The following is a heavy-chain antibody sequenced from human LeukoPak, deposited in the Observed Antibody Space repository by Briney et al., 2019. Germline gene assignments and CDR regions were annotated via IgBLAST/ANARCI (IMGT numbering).Heavy chain of an antibody. V-gene: IGHV3-74*01. D-gene: IGHD4-17*01. CDR3: VRGRTVTTYFDS. CDR2: INNDGSST. CDR1: GFTFSSYW. Sequence: GGSLRLSCAASGFTFSSYWMNGVRQAPGKVPVWVSHINNDGSSTTYADSVKGRFTISRDNTKNTLHLQMNSLRDEDTAIYYCVRGRTVTTYFDSWGQGTLVTVSS. J-gene: IGHJ4*02.